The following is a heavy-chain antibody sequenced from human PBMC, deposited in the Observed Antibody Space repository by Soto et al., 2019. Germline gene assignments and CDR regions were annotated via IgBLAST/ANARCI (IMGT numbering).Heavy chain of an antibody. CDR3: AKDRRDGYKENIVVNDACDI. D-gene: IGHD5-12*01. J-gene: IGHJ3*02. CDR1: GITFAGYW. Sequence: PGESLKISCAASGITFAGYWMHWVRQTPGKGLVWVSGISGSGDTTFYADSVKGRYTISRDNSKNTLYLQMNSLRAEDTAVYYCAKDRRDGYKENIVVNDACDIWGQGTLVTVSS. CDR2: ISGSGDTT. V-gene: IGHV3-23*01.